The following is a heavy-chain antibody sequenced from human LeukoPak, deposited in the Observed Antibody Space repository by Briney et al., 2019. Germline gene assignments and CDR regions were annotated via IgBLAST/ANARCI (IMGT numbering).Heavy chain of an antibody. Sequence: ASVKVSCKASGYTFTSYYMHWVRQAPGQGLEWMGIINLNSGITRYAQKFQGRVTMTRDTSTSTVYMELSSLRFEDTAVYYCARVRDTFDYWGQGTLVTVSS. CDR2: INLNSGIT. CDR1: GYTFTSYY. CDR3: ARVRDTFDY. J-gene: IGHJ4*02. V-gene: IGHV1-46*01.